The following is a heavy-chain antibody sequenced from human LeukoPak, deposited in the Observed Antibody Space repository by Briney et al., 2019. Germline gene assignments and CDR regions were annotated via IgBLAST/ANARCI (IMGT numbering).Heavy chain of an antibody. J-gene: IGHJ4*02. V-gene: IGHV4-39*07. D-gene: IGHD4-17*01. Sequence: SETLSLTCTVSGGSISSSSYYWGRIRQPPGKGLEWIGYIYYSGSTNYNPSLKSRVTMSVDTSKNQFSLKLSSVTAADTAVYYCARDIPAGKVTTDYFDYWGQGTLVTVSS. CDR2: IYYSGST. CDR1: GGSISSSSYY. CDR3: ARDIPAGKVTTDYFDY.